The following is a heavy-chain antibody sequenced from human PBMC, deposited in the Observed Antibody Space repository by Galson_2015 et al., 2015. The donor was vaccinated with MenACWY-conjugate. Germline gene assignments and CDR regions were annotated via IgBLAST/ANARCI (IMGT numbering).Heavy chain of an antibody. V-gene: IGHV3-7*03. Sequence: SLRLSCAVSGFTFRSYWMTWVRQAPGKGLEWVACIKKDGSEIYYADSVEGRFTISRDNTKNSLYLQMNSLRAEDTAVYYCARGHYGMDFWGQGTTVTASS. CDR1: GFTFRSYW. J-gene: IGHJ6*02. CDR2: IKKDGSEI. CDR3: ARGHYGMDF.